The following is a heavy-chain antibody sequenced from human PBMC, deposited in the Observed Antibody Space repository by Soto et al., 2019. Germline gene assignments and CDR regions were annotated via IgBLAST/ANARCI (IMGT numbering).Heavy chain of an antibody. CDR3: ARRAKTYYDFWSSQGGWFDP. D-gene: IGHD3-3*01. J-gene: IGHJ5*02. CDR1: GGSVSSGSYS. CDR2: IYYSGST. Sequence: SETLSLTCTVSGGSVSSGSYSWSWIRQPPGRDLEWIGYIYYSGSTNYNPSLKSRVTISVDTSKNQFSLKLSSVTAADTAVYYCARRAKTYYDFWSSQGGWFDPWGQGTLVTVSS. V-gene: IGHV4-61*01.